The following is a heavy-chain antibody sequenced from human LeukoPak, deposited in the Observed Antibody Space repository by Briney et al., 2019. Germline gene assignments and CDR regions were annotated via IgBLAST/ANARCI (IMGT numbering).Heavy chain of an antibody. CDR3: ARRSSSSSLNFDY. CDR1: GYTFTGYY. J-gene: IGHJ4*02. V-gene: IGHV1-2*02. CDR2: INPNSGGT. D-gene: IGHD6-6*01. Sequence: ASVKVSCKASGYTFTGYYMHWVRQAPGQGLEWMGWINPNSGGTNYAQKFQGRVTMTRDTPISTAYMELSRLRSDDTAVYYCARRSSSSSLNFDYWGQGTLVTVSS.